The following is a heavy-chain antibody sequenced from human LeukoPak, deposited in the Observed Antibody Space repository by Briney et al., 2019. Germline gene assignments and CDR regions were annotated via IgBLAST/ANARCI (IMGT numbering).Heavy chain of an antibody. V-gene: IGHV1-58*01. J-gene: IGHJ4*02. CDR1: GFTFINSA. Sequence: GASVKVSCKASGFTFINSAVQWVRQARGQRLEWIGWIVVGSGNTNYAQKFQERVTITRDMSTSTAYMELSSLRSEDTAVYYCTSDPTFYSGRYRFDYWGQGTLVTVSS. CDR2: IVVGSGNT. CDR3: TSDPTFYSGRYRFDY. D-gene: IGHD1-26*01.